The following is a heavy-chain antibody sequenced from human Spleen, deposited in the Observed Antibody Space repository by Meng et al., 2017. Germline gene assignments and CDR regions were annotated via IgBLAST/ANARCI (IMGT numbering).Heavy chain of an antibody. Sequence: QITLKESGPTLVKPTQTLKLTCTFSGFSLSTSGAAVGWIRQPPGKALEWLALIYWDDDKRYSPSLKSRLTITKDTSKNQVVLTMTNMDPVDTATYYCAHSPYASGVRRDFDYWGQGTLVTVSS. J-gene: IGHJ4*02. CDR1: GFSLSTSGAA. D-gene: IGHD3-10*01. CDR2: IYWDDDK. V-gene: IGHV2-5*02. CDR3: AHSPYASGVRRDFDY.